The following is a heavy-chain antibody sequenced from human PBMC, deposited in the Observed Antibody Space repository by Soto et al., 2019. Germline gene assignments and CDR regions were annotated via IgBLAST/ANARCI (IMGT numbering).Heavy chain of an antibody. CDR1: GGTFSSYA. Sequence: SVKVSCKASGGTFSSYAISWVRQAPGQGLEWMGGIILIFGTANYAQKFQGRVTITADESTSTAYMELSSLRSEDTAVYYCARDRRYCSGGSCPEQYYYYYGMDVWGQGTTVTVSS. CDR3: ARDRRYCSGGSCPEQYYYYYGMDV. CDR2: IILIFGTA. D-gene: IGHD2-15*01. J-gene: IGHJ6*02. V-gene: IGHV1-69*13.